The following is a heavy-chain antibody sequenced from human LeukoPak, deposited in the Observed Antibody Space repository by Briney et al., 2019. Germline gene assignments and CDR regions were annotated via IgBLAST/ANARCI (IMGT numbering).Heavy chain of an antibody. J-gene: IGHJ5*02. D-gene: IGHD2-2*01. CDR1: GYSFTSYW. Sequence: GESLKISCKGSGYSFTSYWIGCVRQMPGKGLEWMGIIYPGDSDTRYSPSFQGQVTISADKSISTAYLQWSSLKASDTAMYYCATYCSSTSCSRANWFDPWGQGTLVTVSS. V-gene: IGHV5-51*01. CDR3: ATYCSSTSCSRANWFDP. CDR2: IYPGDSDT.